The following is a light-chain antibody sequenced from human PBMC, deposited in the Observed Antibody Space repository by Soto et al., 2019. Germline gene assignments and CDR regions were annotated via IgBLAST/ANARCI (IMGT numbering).Light chain of an antibody. J-gene: IGLJ1*01. V-gene: IGLV2-14*01. CDR2: DVS. CDR3: SSYTSSSTLDV. CDR1: SSDVGGYNY. Sequence: QSALTQPASVSGSPGQSITISCTGTSSDVGGYNYVSWYQQHPGKAPKLMIYDVSNRPSGVSNRFSGSKSGNTASLTISGLQAEDEAAYYCSSYTSSSTLDVFGTGTKLNVL.